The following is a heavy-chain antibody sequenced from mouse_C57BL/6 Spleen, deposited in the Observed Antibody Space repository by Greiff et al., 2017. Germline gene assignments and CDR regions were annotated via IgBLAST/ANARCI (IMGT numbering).Heavy chain of an antibody. Sequence: VQLVESGAELVRPGASVKLSCKASGYTFTDYYINWVKQRPGQGLEWIARIYPGSGNTYYNEKFKGKATLTAEKSSSTAYMQLSSLTSEDSACYFCAPGYDYAMDYWGQGTSVTVSS. J-gene: IGHJ4*01. CDR2: IYPGSGNT. D-gene: IGHD3-2*02. V-gene: IGHV1-76*01. CDR3: APGYDYAMDY. CDR1: GYTFTDYY.